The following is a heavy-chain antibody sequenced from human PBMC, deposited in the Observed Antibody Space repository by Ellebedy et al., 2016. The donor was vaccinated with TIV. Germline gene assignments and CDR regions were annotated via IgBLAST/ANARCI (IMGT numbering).Heavy chain of an antibody. D-gene: IGHD6-13*01. CDR1: GGTFSSYA. V-gene: IGHV1-69*04. CDR3: ARHVRPGEIAAAGLY. Sequence: AASVKVSCKASGGTFSSYAISWARQAPGQGLEWMGRIIPILGIANYAQKFQGRVTITEDKSTSTAYMELSSLRSEDTAVYYCARHVRPGEIAAAGLYWGQGTLVTVSS. CDR2: IIPILGIA. J-gene: IGHJ4*02.